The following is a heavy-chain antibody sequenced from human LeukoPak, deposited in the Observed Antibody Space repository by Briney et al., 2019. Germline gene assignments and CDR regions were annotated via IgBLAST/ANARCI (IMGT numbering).Heavy chain of an antibody. Sequence: GGSLRLSCAASGFTFSRYGMHWVGQAPGKGLEWVAVISYDGSNKYYADSVKGRFTISRDNSKNTLYLQMNSLRAEDTAVYYCAKDLEGYYDSSGYPQALDYWGQGTLVTVSS. D-gene: IGHD3-22*01. CDR2: ISYDGSNK. CDR1: GFTFSRYG. J-gene: IGHJ4*02. V-gene: IGHV3-30*18. CDR3: AKDLEGYYDSSGYPQALDY.